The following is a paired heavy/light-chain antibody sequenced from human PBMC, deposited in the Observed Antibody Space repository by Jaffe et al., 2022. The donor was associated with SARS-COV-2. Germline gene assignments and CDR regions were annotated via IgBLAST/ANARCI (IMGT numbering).Heavy chain of an antibody. J-gene: IGHJ4*02. D-gene: IGHD6-19*01. V-gene: IGHV3-30*04. CDR1: GFTFSNSA. CDR3: ARDAGSGWYSLGRY. Sequence: QVQLVESGGGVVQPGRSLRLSCAASGFTFSNSAMHWVRQAPGKGLEWVAVISYDGNNEYYADSVKGRFTISRDNSKNTLYLQMNSLRADDTAVYYCARDAGSGWYSLGRYWGQGTLVTVSS. CDR2: ISYDGNNE.
Light chain of an antibody. CDR2: WAS. V-gene: IGKV4-1*01. CDR1: QSVLYSSNNKNY. CDR3: QQYYSTPNT. Sequence: DIVMTQSPDSLAVSLGERATINCKSSQSVLYSSNNKNYLAWYQQKPGQPPKLLIYWASTRESGVPDRFSGSGSGTDFTLTISSLQAEDVAVYYCQQYYSTPNTFGQGTKLEIK. J-gene: IGKJ2*01.